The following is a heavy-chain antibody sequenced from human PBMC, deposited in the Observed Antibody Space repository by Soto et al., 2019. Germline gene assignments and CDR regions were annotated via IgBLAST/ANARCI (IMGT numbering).Heavy chain of an antibody. J-gene: IGHJ3*02. CDR2: IIPLFGTA. CDR1: GGTFSSYA. D-gene: IGHD3-22*01. V-gene: IGHV1-69*01. Sequence: QVQLVQSGAEVKKPGSSVKVSCKASGGTFSSYAISWVRQAPGQGLEWMGGIIPLFGTANYAQKFQGRVTITADESTRTAYMELSRLRSEDTAVYYCARVLSITMKSYDAFDIWGQGTMVTVSS. CDR3: ARVLSITMKSYDAFDI.